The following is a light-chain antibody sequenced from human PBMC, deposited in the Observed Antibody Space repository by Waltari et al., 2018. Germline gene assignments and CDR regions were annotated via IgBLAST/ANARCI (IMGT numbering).Light chain of an antibody. CDR1: QSVSSSY. Sequence: EIVLTQCPGTLSLSPGERATLSCRASQSVSSSYLAWYQQKPGQAPRLLIYGASSRATGIPDRFSGSGAGTDVTLTISRLEPEDFAVYYCQQYGSSPLTFGQGTRLEIK. CDR2: GAS. V-gene: IGKV3-20*01. CDR3: QQYGSSPLT. J-gene: IGKJ5*01.